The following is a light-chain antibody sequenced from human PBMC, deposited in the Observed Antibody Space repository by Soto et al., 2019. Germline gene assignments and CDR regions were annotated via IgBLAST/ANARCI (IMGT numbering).Light chain of an antibody. CDR2: VAS. V-gene: IGKV3-11*01. CDR3: QQRTNWVT. Sequence: IVLTQSPATLSLSPGETATLSCRASQSISRYVAWYQQKPGKAPRLLIFVASNRATGIPSRFSGSGSGTDFTLTISSLEYEDFAVYYCQQRTNWVTFGQGTRLEMK. CDR1: QSISRY. J-gene: IGKJ5*01.